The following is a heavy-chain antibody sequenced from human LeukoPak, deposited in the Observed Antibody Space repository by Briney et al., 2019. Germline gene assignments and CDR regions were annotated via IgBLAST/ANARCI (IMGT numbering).Heavy chain of an antibody. CDR2: IYPGDSDT. Sequence: GESLKISCKGSGYIFTSYWIGWVRQMPGTGLEWMGIIYPGDSDTRYGPSFQGQVTISADKSISTAYLQWSSLKASDTAIYYCARHGNSGSYYHSMDVWGKGTTVTVSS. CDR1: GYIFTSYW. CDR3: ARHGNSGSYYHSMDV. D-gene: IGHD1-26*01. V-gene: IGHV5-51*01. J-gene: IGHJ6*03.